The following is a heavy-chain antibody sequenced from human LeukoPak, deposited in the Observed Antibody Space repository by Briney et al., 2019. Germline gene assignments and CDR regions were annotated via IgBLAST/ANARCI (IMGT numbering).Heavy chain of an antibody. V-gene: IGHV3-21*04. J-gene: IGHJ6*02. CDR2: ISSSSSYI. Sequence: GGSLRLSCAASGFTFSSYSMNWVRQAPGKGLEWVSSISSSSSYIYYADSVKGRFTISRDNAKNSLYLQMNSLRAEDTALYYCAKDVAAAGTGMAYYYYGMDVWGQGTTVTVSS. D-gene: IGHD6-13*01. CDR1: GFTFSSYS. CDR3: AKDVAAAGTGMAYYYYGMDV.